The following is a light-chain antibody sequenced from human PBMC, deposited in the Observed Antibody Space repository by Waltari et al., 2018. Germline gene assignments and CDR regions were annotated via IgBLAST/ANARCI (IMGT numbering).Light chain of an antibody. J-gene: IGKJ4*01. CDR1: QNVGTS. V-gene: IGKV3-15*01. CDR3: QQYEDWPRHS. CDR2: GAY. Sequence: EIVVTQSPATLSVSPGERVTLSCRASQNVGTSLACYQQKPGQTPRLLIFGAYSRASVVPASFSGSGSGTDFTLAISSLQSEDFAVYYCQQYEDWPRHSFGGGTKVQIE.